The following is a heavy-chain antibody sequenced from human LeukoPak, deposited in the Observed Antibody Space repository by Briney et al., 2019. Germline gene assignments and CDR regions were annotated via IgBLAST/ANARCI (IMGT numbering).Heavy chain of an antibody. J-gene: IGHJ4*02. D-gene: IGHD2-2*01. CDR3: AKVGARGCSSSTCFIY. Sequence: GGSLRLSCAASGLIFRSSAMSWVRQAPGKGLEWVSAISGSGDTTYYADSVKGRFTISRDNSKNTLYLQMNSLRPEDTAVYYCAKVGARGCSSSTCFIYWGQGTLVTVSS. CDR1: GLIFRSSA. CDR2: ISGSGDTT. V-gene: IGHV3-23*01.